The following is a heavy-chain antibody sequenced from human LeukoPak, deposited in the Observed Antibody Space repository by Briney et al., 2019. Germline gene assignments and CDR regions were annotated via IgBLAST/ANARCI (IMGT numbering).Heavy chain of an antibody. CDR2: IIPIFGTA. CDR3: ARDRVVARGYFDY. CDR1: GGTFSSYA. D-gene: IGHD2-2*01. J-gene: IGHJ4*02. V-gene: IGHV1-69*13. Sequence: SVKVSCKASGGTFSSYAISWVRQAPGQGLEWMGGIIPIFGTANYAQKFQGRVTITADESTSTAYMELSSLRSEDTAVYYCARDRVVARGYFDYWGQGTLVTVSS.